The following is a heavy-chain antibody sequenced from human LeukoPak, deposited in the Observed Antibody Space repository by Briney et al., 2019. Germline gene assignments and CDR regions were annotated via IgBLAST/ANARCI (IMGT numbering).Heavy chain of an antibody. V-gene: IGHV3-48*03. D-gene: IGHD3-10*02. CDR1: GFTFSSHE. CDR2: ISSSGSTI. Sequence: GGSLRLSCAASGFTFSSHEMNWVRQAPGKGLEWVSYISSSGSTIYYADSVKGRFTVSRDNAKNSLYLQMNSLRAEDTAVYYCAELGITMIGGVWGKGTTVTISS. J-gene: IGHJ6*04. CDR3: AELGITMIGGV.